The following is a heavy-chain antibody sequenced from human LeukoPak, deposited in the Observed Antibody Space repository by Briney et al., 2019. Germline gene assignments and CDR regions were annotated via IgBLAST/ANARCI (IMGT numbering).Heavy chain of an antibody. CDR2: INPNSGGT. Sequence: ASVKVSCKASEYTFTGYYMHWVRQAPGQGLEWMGWINPNSGGTNYAQKFQGRVTMTRDTSISTAYMELSRLRSDDTAVYYCARLDKYDDYGLGDFNYWVQGTLVTVSS. D-gene: IGHD4-17*01. CDR1: EYTFTGYY. J-gene: IGHJ4*02. CDR3: ARLDKYDDYGLGDFNY. V-gene: IGHV1-2*02.